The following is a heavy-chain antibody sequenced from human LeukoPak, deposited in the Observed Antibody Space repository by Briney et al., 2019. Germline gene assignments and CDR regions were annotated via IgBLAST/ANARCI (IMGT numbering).Heavy chain of an antibody. CDR1: GFTFSSYE. Sequence: GSLRLSCAASGFTFSSYEMNWVRQAPGKGLEWVSYISGGGITIHYADSVKGRFTISRDNAKNSLYLQMNSLRAEDTAVYHCARERVTTGGDAFEIWGQGTMVTVSS. J-gene: IGHJ3*02. CDR2: ISGGGITI. V-gene: IGHV3-48*03. D-gene: IGHD4-17*01. CDR3: ARERVTTGGDAFEI.